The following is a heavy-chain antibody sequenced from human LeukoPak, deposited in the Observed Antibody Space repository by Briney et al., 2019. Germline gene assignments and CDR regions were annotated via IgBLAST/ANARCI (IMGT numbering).Heavy chain of an antibody. V-gene: IGHV4-59*01. CDR2: IYYSGST. J-gene: IGHJ4*02. Sequence: SETLSLTCTVSGGSISSYYWSWIRQPPGKGLEWIGYIYYSGSTNYNPSLKSRVTISVDTSKNQFSLKLSSVTAADTAVCYCARAQDPGGNFDYWGQGTLVTVSS. CDR1: GGSISSYY. D-gene: IGHD3-10*01. CDR3: ARAQDPGGNFDY.